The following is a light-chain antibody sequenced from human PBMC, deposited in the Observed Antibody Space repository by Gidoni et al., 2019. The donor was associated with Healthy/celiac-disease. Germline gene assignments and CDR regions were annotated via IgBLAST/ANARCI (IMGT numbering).Light chain of an antibody. J-gene: IGKJ3*01. CDR3: QQSYSTFLFT. CDR1: QSISSY. CDR2: AAS. Sequence: DIQMTQSPSSLSASVGDRVTITCRASQSISSYLNWYQQKPGKAPKLLIYAASSLQSGVPSRFSGSGSGTDFTLTISRLQPEEFATYYCQQSYSTFLFTFGPGTKVDIK. V-gene: IGKV1-39*01.